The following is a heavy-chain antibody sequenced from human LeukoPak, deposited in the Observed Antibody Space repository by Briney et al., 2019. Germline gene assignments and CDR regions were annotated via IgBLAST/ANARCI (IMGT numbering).Heavy chain of an antibody. Sequence: SGTLSLTCAVYGGSFSGYYWSWIRQPPGKGLEWIGGINHSGSTNYNPSLKSRVTISVDTSKNQFSLKLSSVTAADTAVYYCARSNHRYCSSSSCYTFGYWGQGTLVTVSS. CDR3: ARSNHRYCSSSSCYTFGY. CDR1: GGSFSGYY. V-gene: IGHV4-34*01. J-gene: IGHJ4*02. CDR2: INHSGST. D-gene: IGHD2-2*02.